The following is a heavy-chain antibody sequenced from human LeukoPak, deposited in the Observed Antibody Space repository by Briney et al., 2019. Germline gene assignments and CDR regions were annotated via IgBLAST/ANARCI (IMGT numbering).Heavy chain of an antibody. CDR2: INPNGGST. J-gene: IGHJ6*02. V-gene: IGHV1-46*01. D-gene: IGHD3-10*01. CDR1: GDTFTSYD. CDR3: ARDSEDSPSNDRKWVRVRGPYDGMDV. Sequence: GGSVKVSCKASGDTFTSYDIHWVRQATGHGLEGMGIINPNGGSTSYPQKFQGRVTMTRDTSTNTVYMELSSLKSEDTAVYYCARDSEDSPSNDRKWVRVRGPYDGMDVWGQGTTVTVSS.